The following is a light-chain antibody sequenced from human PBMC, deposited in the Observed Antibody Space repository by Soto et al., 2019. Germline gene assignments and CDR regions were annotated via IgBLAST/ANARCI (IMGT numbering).Light chain of an antibody. CDR1: QSVSSSSY. J-gene: IGKJ2*01. Sequence: IVLTQSPGTLSLSPGERATLSCRASQSVSSSSYLAWYQQKPGQAPRRLIYGASSRATGIPDRFSGSGSATDFTLTISRLEPEDFAVYYCRQYGSSPSYTFGQGTKLEIK. CDR2: GAS. V-gene: IGKV3-20*01. CDR3: RQYGSSPSYT.